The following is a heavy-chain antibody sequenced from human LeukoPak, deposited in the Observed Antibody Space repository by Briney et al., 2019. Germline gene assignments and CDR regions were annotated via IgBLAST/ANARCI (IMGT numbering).Heavy chain of an antibody. CDR2: ISSSSSYI. CDR3: ATGPPRDDYGDYPPRDY. Sequence: GGSLRLSCAASGFTFSSYSMNWVRQAPGKGLEWVSSISSSSSYIYYADSVKGRFTISRDNAKNSLYLQMHSLRAEDTAVYYCATGPPRDDYGDYPPRDYWGQGTLVTVSS. V-gene: IGHV3-21*01. J-gene: IGHJ4*02. D-gene: IGHD4-17*01. CDR1: GFTFSSYS.